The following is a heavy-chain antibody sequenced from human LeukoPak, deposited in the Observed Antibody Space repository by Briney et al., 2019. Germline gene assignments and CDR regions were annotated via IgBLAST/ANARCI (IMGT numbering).Heavy chain of an antibody. Sequence: GASVKVSCKASGYTFTGYYMHWVRQALGQGLEWMGWINPNSGGTNYAQKFQGRVTMTRDTSISTAYMELSRLRSDDTAAYYCRTDRYGDYGDYIDYWGQGTLVTVSS. CDR3: RTDRYGDYGDYIDY. CDR2: INPNSGGT. J-gene: IGHJ4*02. D-gene: IGHD4-17*01. CDR1: GYTFTGYY. V-gene: IGHV1-2*02.